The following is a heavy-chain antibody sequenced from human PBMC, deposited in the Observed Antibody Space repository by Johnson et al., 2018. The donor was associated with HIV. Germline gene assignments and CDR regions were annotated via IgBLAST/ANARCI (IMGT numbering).Heavy chain of an antibody. Sequence: EVQLVESGGVLVRPGGSLRLSCAGSGFTFSSYGMHWVRQAPGKWLEWVSAISGSGGSTYYADSVKGRFTISRDNSKNTLHLQMNSLRAEDTAVYYCARGGGSWGQGTMVTVSS. CDR2: ISGSGGST. D-gene: IGHD3-16*01. CDR3: ARGGGS. CDR1: GFTFSSYG. V-gene: IGHV3-23*04. J-gene: IGHJ3*01.